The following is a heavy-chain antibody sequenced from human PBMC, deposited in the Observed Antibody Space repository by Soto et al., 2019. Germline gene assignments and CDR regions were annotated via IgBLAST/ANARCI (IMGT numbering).Heavy chain of an antibody. D-gene: IGHD2-2*01. CDR2: SYHTGVT. CDR3: ASAKIVFEPVAMVEFDY. CDR1: GGSIYSGNYY. Sequence: QVQLQESGPGLVKPSQTLSLTCTVSGGSIYSGNYYWSWIRQRPGKGLEWIGYSYHTGVTYSNPSLKSRITISVDTSKNQFSLKLTSVTAADTAVYYCASAKIVFEPVAMVEFDYWGQGTLVTVSS. V-gene: IGHV4-30-4*01. J-gene: IGHJ4*02.